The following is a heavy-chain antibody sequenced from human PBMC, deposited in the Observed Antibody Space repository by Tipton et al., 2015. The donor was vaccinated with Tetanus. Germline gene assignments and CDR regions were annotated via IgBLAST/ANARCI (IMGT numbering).Heavy chain of an antibody. J-gene: IGHJ5*02. CDR1: GGSLSSGTYY. Sequence: TLSLTCTVSGGSLSSGTYYWGWIRQPPGKGLEWIGNIYYSGTTYYNASLESRVTISIDRSKNQFSLKMTSVTAADTAVYYCATQTDNWFDPWGQGTLVTDSS. V-gene: IGHV4-39*01. CDR2: IYYSGTT. CDR3: ATQTDNWFDP.